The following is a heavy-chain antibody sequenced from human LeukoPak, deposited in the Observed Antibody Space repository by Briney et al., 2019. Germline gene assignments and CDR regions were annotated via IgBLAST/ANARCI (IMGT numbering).Heavy chain of an antibody. CDR2: ISYDGSNK. CDR1: GFTFSSYG. J-gene: IGHJ4*02. CDR3: AKDGDIVVVPAAYYFDY. Sequence: PGRSLRLSCAASGFTFSSYGMHWVRQAPGKGLEWVAVISYDGSNKYYADSVKGRFTISRDNSKNTLYLQMNSLRAEDTAVYYCAKDGDIVVVPAAYYFDYWGQGTLVTVPS. D-gene: IGHD2-2*01. V-gene: IGHV3-30*18.